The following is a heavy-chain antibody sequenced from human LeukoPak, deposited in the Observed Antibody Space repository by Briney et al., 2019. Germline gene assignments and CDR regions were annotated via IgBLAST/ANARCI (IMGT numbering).Heavy chain of an antibody. CDR1: GGSISSGSYY. CDR2: IYTSGST. D-gene: IGHD3-22*01. V-gene: IGHV4-61*02. CDR3: ARAAKGTMIGGGRAYYYYYYYMDV. J-gene: IGHJ6*03. Sequence: SETLSLTCTVSGGSISSGSYYWSWIRQPAGKGLEWIGRIYTSGSTNYNPSLKSRVTISVDTSKNQFSLKLSSVTAADTAVYYCARAAKGTMIGGGRAYYYYYYYMDVWGKGTTVTVSS.